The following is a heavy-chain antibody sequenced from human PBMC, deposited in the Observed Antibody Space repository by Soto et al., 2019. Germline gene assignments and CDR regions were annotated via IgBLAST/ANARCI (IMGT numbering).Heavy chain of an antibody. CDR1: GYTFTSYY. J-gene: IGHJ3*02. Sequence: ASVKVSCEASGYTFTSYYIHWVRQAPGQGLEWMGIINPSGGSTSYAQKFQGRVTMTSDTSASTVFIEVSSLRSEDTAVYYCARSDSTGDDAFDIWG. CDR3: ARSDSTGDDAFDI. D-gene: IGHD6-19*01. V-gene: IGHV1-46*01. CDR2: INPSGGST.